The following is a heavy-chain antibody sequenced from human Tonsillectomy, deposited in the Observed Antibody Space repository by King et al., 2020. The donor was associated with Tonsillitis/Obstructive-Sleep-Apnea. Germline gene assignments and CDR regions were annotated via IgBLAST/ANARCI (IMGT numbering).Heavy chain of an antibody. D-gene: IGHD2-2*02. CDR2: ISYDGSNK. CDR1: GFTFSSYG. J-gene: IGHJ4*02. V-gene: IGHV3-30*18. Sequence: VQLVESGGGVVQPGRSLRLSCAASGFTFSSYGMHWVRQAPGKGLEWVAVISYDGSNKYYADSVRGQFPLSRDNSKNTLYLQMNSLRAEDTAVYYCAKDEEDCSSTSCYTLGFWGQGTLVTVSS. CDR3: AKDEEDCSSTSCYTLGF.